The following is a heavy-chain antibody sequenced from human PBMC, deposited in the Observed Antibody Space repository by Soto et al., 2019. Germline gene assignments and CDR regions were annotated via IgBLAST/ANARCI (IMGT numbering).Heavy chain of an antibody. D-gene: IGHD4-17*01. Sequence: QVQLVQSGAEVQKPGASVKVSCKASGYPFTSYGISWVRQAPGQGLEWMGWISAYNGNTNYAQKLQGRVTMTTDTSTSTGYMELSSLRSDDTAVYYCARDRPGYGDGRWYFDLRGRGTLVTVSS. CDR2: ISAYNGNT. CDR1: GYPFTSYG. CDR3: ARDRPGYGDGRWYFDL. V-gene: IGHV1-18*01. J-gene: IGHJ2*01.